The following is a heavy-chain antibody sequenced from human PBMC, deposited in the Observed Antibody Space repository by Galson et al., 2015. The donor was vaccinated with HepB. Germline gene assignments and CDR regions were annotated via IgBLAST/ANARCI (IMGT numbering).Heavy chain of an antibody. CDR1: GYTFTTLG. V-gene: IGHV1-18*01. D-gene: IGHD3-10*02. J-gene: IGHJ3*02. CDR2: ISANSGNT. Sequence: SVKVSCKASGYTFTTLGISWVRQAPGQGLEWMGWISANSGNTDYAQKFRDRVTLTTETSTSTAYMELRGLTSDDTALYYYARDVRYAFEMWGQGTMVTVPS. CDR3: ARDVRYAFEM.